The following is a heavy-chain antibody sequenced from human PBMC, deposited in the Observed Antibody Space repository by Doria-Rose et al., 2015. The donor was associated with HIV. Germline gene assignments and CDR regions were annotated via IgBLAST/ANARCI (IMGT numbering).Heavy chain of an antibody. J-gene: IGHJ3*02. Sequence: QVQLQQWDAGLLKPSATLSLTCAVYGGAFSGYYRSWIRQPPGKGLEWIGEITHSGITNYNPSLKSRLTISVDTSKNQFSLKLNSVTAADTAVYYCASSDLTGDFGFHIWGQGTTVTVSS. D-gene: IGHD7-27*01. V-gene: IGHV4-34*01. CDR2: ITHSGIT. CDR3: ASSDLTGDFGFHI. CDR1: GGAFSGYY.